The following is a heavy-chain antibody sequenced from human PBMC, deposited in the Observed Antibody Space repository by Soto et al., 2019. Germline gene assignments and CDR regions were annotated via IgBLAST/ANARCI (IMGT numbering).Heavy chain of an antibody. D-gene: IGHD2-21*02. Sequence: QVQLVQSGAEVKKPGSSVKVSCKAAGGTFSSYAISWVRQAPGQGLEWMGGLIPIFGTANYAQKFQGRVTITGDESTSTAYMELSSLRSEDTAVYYCARDGLACGGACYSSAFDIWGQGTMVTVSS. V-gene: IGHV1-69*01. J-gene: IGHJ3*02. CDR1: GGTFSSYA. CDR3: ARDGLACGGACYSSAFDI. CDR2: LIPIFGTA.